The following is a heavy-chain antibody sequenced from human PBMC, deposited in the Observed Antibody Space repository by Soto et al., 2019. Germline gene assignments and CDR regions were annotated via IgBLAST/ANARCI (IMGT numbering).Heavy chain of an antibody. CDR3: ARVGAKRGIFGVVIIGYFDY. CDR1: GYTFTSYG. CDR2: ISAYNGNT. V-gene: IGHV1-18*01. Sequence: QVQLVQSGAEVKKPGASVKVSCKASGYTFTSYGISWVRQAPGQGLEWMGWISAYNGNTNYAKKLQGRVTMTTDKSTSTAYMELRSLRSDDTAVYYCARVGAKRGIFGVVIIGYFDYWGQGTLVTVSS. D-gene: IGHD3-3*01. J-gene: IGHJ4*02.